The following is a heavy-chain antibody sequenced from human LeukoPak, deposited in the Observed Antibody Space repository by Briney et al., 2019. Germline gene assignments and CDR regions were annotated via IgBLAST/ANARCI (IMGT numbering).Heavy chain of an antibody. CDR3: ARAEVQAYYYDSSGYPDY. D-gene: IGHD3-22*01. Sequence: GGSLRLSCAASGFTFDDYAMHWVRQAPGKGLEWVANIKQDGSEKYYVDSVKGRFTISRDNAKNSLYLQMNSLRAEDTAVYYCARAEVQAYYYDSSGYPDYWGQGTLVTVSS. J-gene: IGHJ4*02. CDR1: GFTFDDYA. V-gene: IGHV3-7*01. CDR2: IKQDGSEK.